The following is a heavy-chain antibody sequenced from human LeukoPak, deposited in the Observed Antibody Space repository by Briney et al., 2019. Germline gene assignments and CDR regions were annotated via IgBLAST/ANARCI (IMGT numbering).Heavy chain of an antibody. CDR2: INPNSGGT. Sequence: GASVKVSCKASGYTFTGYYMHWVRQAPGQGLEWMGWINPNSGGTNYAQKFQGRVTMTRDTSISTAYMELSRLRSDDTAVYYCARVRSSGWYFFDYWGQGTLVTVSS. CDR1: GYTFTGYY. J-gene: IGHJ4*02. V-gene: IGHV1-2*02. D-gene: IGHD6-19*01. CDR3: ARVRSSGWYFFDY.